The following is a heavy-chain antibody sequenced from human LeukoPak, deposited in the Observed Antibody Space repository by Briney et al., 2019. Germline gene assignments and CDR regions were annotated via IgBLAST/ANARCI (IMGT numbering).Heavy chain of an antibody. J-gene: IGHJ4*02. Sequence: PGGSLRLSCAASGFTFSSYGISWVRQAPGQGLEWMGWISAYNGNTNYAQKLQGRVTMTTDTSTSTAYMELRSLRSDDTAVYYCARENYGDYVGPGDYWGQGTLVTVSS. V-gene: IGHV1-18*01. D-gene: IGHD1-7*01. CDR3: ARENYGDYVGPGDY. CDR2: ISAYNGNT. CDR1: GFTFSSYG.